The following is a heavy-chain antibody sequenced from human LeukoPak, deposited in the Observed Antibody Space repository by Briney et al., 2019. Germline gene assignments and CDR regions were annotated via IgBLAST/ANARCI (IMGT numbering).Heavy chain of an antibody. D-gene: IGHD3-10*01. J-gene: IGHJ4*02. V-gene: IGHV3-21*01. Sequence: GGSLRLSCAPSGFTFSSQSMNWAPQPPGKGLEWVSSISSSSSYIYSAVSVKGRFTISRDNAKKSLYLQMNSLRAEDTAVYYCARGFDNYYALPGGYWGQGTLVTVSS. CDR1: GFTFSSQS. CDR3: ARGFDNYYALPGGY. CDR2: ISSSSSYI.